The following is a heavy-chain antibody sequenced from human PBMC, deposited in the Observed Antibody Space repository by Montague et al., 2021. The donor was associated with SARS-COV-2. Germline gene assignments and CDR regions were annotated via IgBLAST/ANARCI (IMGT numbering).Heavy chain of an antibody. CDR3: ARIRCITIFGVVITPYYYGMDV. V-gene: IGHV4-31*03. D-gene: IGHD3-3*01. J-gene: IGHJ6*02. Sequence: TLSLTCSVSGGSMTSALYYWSWIRQRPGKGLEWIAYINSSGRTNYNSSLRSRLSISLDASNSQFSLKLSSVTAADTTVCYCARIRCITIFGVVITPYYYGMDVWGQGTTVTVSS. CDR2: INSSGRT. CDR1: GGSMTSALYY.